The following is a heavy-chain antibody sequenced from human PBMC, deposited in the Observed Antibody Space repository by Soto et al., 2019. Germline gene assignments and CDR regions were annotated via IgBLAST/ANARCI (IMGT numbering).Heavy chain of an antibody. J-gene: IGHJ6*02. V-gene: IGHV3-23*01. CDR3: ASAYYYFWSGYYTYYYGMDV. CDR1: GFTFSSYA. CDR2: ISGSGGST. Sequence: GGSLRLSCAASGFTFSSYAMSWVRQAPGKGLEWVSAISGSGGSTYYADSVKGRFTISRDNSKNTLYLQMNSLRAEDTAVYYCASAYYYFWSGYYTYYYGMDVWGQGTTVTVSS. D-gene: IGHD3-3*01.